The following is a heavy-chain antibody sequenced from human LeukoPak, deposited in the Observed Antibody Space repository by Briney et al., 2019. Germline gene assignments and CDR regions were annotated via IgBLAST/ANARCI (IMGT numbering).Heavy chain of an antibody. Sequence: SQTLSLTCAISGDSVSSNSSAWNWIRQSPSRGLEWLGRTYYRSKWYNDYAVSVKSRITINPYTSKNQFSLQLNSVTPEDTAVYYCARDGAPSGYLSSNYFDYWGQGTLVTVSS. CDR1: GDSVSSNSSA. V-gene: IGHV6-1*01. CDR2: TYYRSKWYN. D-gene: IGHD5-18*01. J-gene: IGHJ4*02. CDR3: ARDGAPSGYLSSNYFDY.